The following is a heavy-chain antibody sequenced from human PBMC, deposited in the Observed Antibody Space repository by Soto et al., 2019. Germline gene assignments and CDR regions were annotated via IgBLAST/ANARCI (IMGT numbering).Heavy chain of an antibody. V-gene: IGHV3-23*01. CDR2: INDGGGST. Sequence: PGGSLRLSCVASGFTFSTYAMTWVRQAPGKGLEWVSTINDGGGSTYYADSVKGRFTISRDNSKSTLYLQVYSLRAEDTAVYYCARGQNWKPSVDYWGQGTLVTVSS. CDR1: GFTFSTYA. D-gene: IGHD1-1*01. J-gene: IGHJ4*02. CDR3: ARGQNWKPSVDY.